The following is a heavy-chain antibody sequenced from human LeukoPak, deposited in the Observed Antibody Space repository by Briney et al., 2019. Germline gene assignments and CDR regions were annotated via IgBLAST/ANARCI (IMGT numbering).Heavy chain of an antibody. CDR1: GFTVSSNY. CDR2: IYSVGST. CDR3: ARVASYYYNMDV. J-gene: IGHJ6*02. V-gene: IGHV3-53*01. Sequence: GGSLRLSCAASGFTVSSNYMSWVRQAPGKGLEWVSVIYSVGSTYYADSVKGRFTISRDNSKNTLYLQMNSLRAEDTAVYYCARVASYYYNMDVWGQGTTVTVSS.